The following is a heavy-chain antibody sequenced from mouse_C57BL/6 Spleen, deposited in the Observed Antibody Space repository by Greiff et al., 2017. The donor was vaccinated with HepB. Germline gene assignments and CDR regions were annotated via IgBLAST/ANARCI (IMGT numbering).Heavy chain of an antibody. CDR2: ISSGSSTI. CDR1: GFTFSDYG. V-gene: IGHV5-17*01. D-gene: IGHD2-1*01. J-gene: IGHJ3*01. CDR3: ARPEIYYGIAWFAY. Sequence: EVKLVESGGGLVKPGGSLKLSCAASGFTFSDYGMHWVRQAPEKGLEWVAYISSGSSTIYYADTVKGRVTISRDNAKNTLCLQMTSLRSEDTAMYYSARPEIYYGIAWFAYWGQGTLVTVSA.